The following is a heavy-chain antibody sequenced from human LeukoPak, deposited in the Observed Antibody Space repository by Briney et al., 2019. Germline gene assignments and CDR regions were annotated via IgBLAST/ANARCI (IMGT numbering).Heavy chain of an antibody. CDR2: SDHSGST. CDR1: GGSISSSNW. CDR3: ARGYCTNAVCSLGPTQA. D-gene: IGHD2-8*01. Sequence: PSETLSLTCAVSGGSISSSNWWSWVRQPTGKGLEWIGESDHSGSTNYNPSLKSRVTISVDKSKNKFSLKLSSVTAADTAVYYCARGYCTNAVCSLGPTQAWGQGTLVTVSS. J-gene: IGHJ4*02. V-gene: IGHV4-4*02.